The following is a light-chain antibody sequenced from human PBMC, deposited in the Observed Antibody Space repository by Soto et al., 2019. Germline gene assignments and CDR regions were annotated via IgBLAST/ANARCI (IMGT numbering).Light chain of an antibody. CDR1: QRVSNS. CDR2: GAS. V-gene: IGKV3-11*01. J-gene: IGKJ1*01. CDR3: QQRAKWPRT. Sequence: EIVLTQSPATLSLSPGERATLSCWASQRVSNSLAWFQQRPGQAPRLLIYGASDRATGIPARFSGTGSGTDFTLTISSLEPEDFAVYYCQQRAKWPRTFGQGTKVEIK.